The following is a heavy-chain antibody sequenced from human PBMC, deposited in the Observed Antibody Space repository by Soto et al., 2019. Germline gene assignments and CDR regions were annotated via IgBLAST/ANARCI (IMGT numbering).Heavy chain of an antibody. CDR1: GGTFSSYA. CDR3: ARPVVRGVTNINWFDP. J-gene: IGHJ5*02. Sequence: SVKVSCKASGGTFSSYAISWVRQAPGQGLEWMGGIIPIFGTANYAQKFQGRVTITADESTSTAYMELSSLRSEDTAVYYCARPVVRGVTNINWFDPWGQGTLVTVS. D-gene: IGHD3-10*01. V-gene: IGHV1-69*13. CDR2: IIPIFGTA.